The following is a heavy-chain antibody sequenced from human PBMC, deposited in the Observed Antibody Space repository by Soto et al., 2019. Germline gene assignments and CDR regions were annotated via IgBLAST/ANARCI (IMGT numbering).Heavy chain of an antibody. CDR3: ARGALRWSTSWDFDY. D-gene: IGHD4-17*01. V-gene: IGHV4-30-2*01. CDR1: GGSISSGGYS. J-gene: IGHJ4*02. CDR2: IYDSGST. Sequence: SETLSLTCAVSGGSISSGGYSWSWIRQPPGKGLEWIGYIYDSGSTYYNPSLKSRVTISVDRSKNQFSLKLSSVTAADTAVYHCARGALRWSTSWDFDYWGQGILVTVSS.